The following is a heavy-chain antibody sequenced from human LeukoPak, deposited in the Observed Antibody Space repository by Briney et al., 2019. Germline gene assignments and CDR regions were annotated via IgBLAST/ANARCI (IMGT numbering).Heavy chain of an antibody. J-gene: IGHJ4*02. CDR3: ARGTFDGRGYSPADL. Sequence: SETLSLTCTVTGASISRGGHYWTWIRQHPGKGLEWIGYRYYTGSSYYHPSLKSRVTMSVDTSKNHFSLRLSSVTAADTAVYFCARGTFDGRGYSPADLWGQGTLVTVSS. CDR2: RYYTGSS. CDR1: GASISRGGHY. V-gene: IGHV4-31*03. D-gene: IGHD4-23*01.